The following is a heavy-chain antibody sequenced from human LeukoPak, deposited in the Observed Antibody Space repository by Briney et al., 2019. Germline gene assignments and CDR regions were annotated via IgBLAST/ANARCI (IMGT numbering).Heavy chain of an antibody. D-gene: IGHD1-26*01. CDR1: AGSISSYY. CDR3: ARGRYSGSPGLHDY. CDR2: IYYSGST. V-gene: IGHV4-59*01. Sequence: PSETLSLTCTVSAGSISSYYWSWIRQPPGKGLEWIGYIYYSGSTNYNPSLKSRVTISVDTSKNQFSLKLSSVTAADTAVYYCARGRYSGSPGLHDYWGQGTLVTVSS. J-gene: IGHJ4*02.